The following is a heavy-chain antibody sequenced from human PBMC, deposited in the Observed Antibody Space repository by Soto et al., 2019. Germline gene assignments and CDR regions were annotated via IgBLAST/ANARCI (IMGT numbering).Heavy chain of an antibody. CDR2: IKQDGSEI. J-gene: IGHJ4*02. D-gene: IGHD1-1*01. V-gene: IGHV3-7*01. Sequence: AGGSLRLSCAGSGFTFSNYWMTWVRQAPGKGLEWVANIKQDGSEIYYVDSVKGRFTISRDDAKSSLYLQMNSLRAEDTAVYYCARDRRDWSHGGHYFDYWGQGTLVTVSS. CDR1: GFTFSNYW. CDR3: ARDRRDWSHGGHYFDY.